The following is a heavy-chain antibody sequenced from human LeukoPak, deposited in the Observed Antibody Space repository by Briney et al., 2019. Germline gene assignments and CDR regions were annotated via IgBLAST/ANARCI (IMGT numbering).Heavy chain of an antibody. CDR3: ARGGYSSSWSDY. V-gene: IGHV3-21*01. CDR2: ISSSSSYI. D-gene: IGHD6-13*01. Sequence: GGSLTLSCAAYGFTFSSYSMNWLRQAPGKGLEWVSTISSSSSYIYYADSVKGRFTISSDNAKTYLYLQMHSLRAPDAALCYCARGGYSSSWSDYWGQGTLVTVSS. CDR1: GFTFSSYS. J-gene: IGHJ4*02.